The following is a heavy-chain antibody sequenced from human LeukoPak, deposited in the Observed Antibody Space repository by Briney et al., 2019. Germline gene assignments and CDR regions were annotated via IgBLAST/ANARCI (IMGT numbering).Heavy chain of an antibody. CDR3: ARVGDIVVVPAALGADY. CDR2: ISAYNGNT. J-gene: IGHJ4*02. V-gene: IGHV1-18*01. CDR1: GYTFTSYG. Sequence: AASVKVSCKASGYTFTSYGISWVRQAPGQGLEGMGWISAYNGNTNYAQKLQGRVTMTTDTSTSTAYMELRSLRSDDTAVYYCARVGDIVVVPAALGADYWGQGTLVTVSS. D-gene: IGHD2-2*01.